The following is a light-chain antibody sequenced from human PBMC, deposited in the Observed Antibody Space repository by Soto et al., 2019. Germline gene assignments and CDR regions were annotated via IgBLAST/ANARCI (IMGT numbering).Light chain of an antibody. CDR1: QGIRND. V-gene: IGKV1-17*01. CDR3: QQYDDVPAMT. CDR2: AAS. Sequence: DIQMTQSPSSLSASVGDRVTITCRASQGIRNDLGWYQQKPGKAPKRLIYAASSLQSGVPSRFSGSGSGTEFTLTISSLQPEDIAIYYCQQYDDVPAMTFGGGTKVEIK. J-gene: IGKJ4*01.